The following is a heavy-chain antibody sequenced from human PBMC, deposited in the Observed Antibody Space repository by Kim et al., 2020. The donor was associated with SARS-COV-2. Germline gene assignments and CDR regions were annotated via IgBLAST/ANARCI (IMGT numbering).Heavy chain of an antibody. Sequence: GGSLRLSCVASGFTFSSYGMHWVRQAPGKGLEWVAVISYDGSYKHYADSVKGRFTISRDNTKSTLYLQMNSLRDEDTAVYYCAKATIFGVVYPDNWGQGTLVTVS. D-gene: IGHD3-3*01. J-gene: IGHJ4*02. V-gene: IGHV3-30*18. CDR2: ISYDGSYK. CDR3: AKATIFGVVYPDN. CDR1: GFTFSSYG.